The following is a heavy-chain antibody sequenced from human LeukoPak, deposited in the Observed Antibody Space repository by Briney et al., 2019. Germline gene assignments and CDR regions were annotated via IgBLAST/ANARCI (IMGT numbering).Heavy chain of an antibody. V-gene: IGHV3-30-3*01. D-gene: IGHD2-2*03. CDR3: ARAEPAGYCSSTSCYYPDY. CDR2: ISYDGSNK. CDR1: GFTFSSYA. J-gene: IGHJ4*02. Sequence: PGRSLRLSCAASGFTFSSYAMHWVRQAPGKGLEWVAVISYDGSNKYYADSVKGRFTISRDNSKNTLYLQMNSLRAEDTAVYYCARAEPAGYCSSTSCYYPDYWGQGTLVTVSS.